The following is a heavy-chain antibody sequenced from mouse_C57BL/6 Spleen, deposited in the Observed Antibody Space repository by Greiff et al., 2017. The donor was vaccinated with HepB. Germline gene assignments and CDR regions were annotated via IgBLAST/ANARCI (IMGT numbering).Heavy chain of an antibody. J-gene: IGHJ2*01. D-gene: IGHD2-3*01. CDR3: ARGGYYDGYYGGDY. CDR1: GYTFTSYW. CDR2: IHPNSGST. V-gene: IGHV1-64*01. Sequence: QVQLQQSGAELARPGASVKLSCKASGYTFTSYWMHWVKQRPGQGLEWIGMIHPNSGSTNYNEKFKSKATLTVDKSSSTAYMQLSSLTSEDSAVYYCARGGYYDGYYGGDYWGQGTTLTVSS.